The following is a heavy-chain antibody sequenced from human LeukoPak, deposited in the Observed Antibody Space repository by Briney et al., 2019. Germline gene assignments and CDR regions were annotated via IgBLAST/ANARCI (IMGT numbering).Heavy chain of an antibody. CDR3: ARSDFWSGYYISGFDY. V-gene: IGHV4-30-4*07. CDR1: GGSISSGGYS. Sequence: SETLSLTCAVSGGSISSGGYSWSWIRQPPGKGLVWIGHIYYSGSTYYNPSLKSGVTISVDTSKNQFSLKLSSVTAADTAVYYCARSDFWSGYYISGFDYWGQGTLVTVSS. J-gene: IGHJ4*02. D-gene: IGHD3-3*01. CDR2: IYYSGST.